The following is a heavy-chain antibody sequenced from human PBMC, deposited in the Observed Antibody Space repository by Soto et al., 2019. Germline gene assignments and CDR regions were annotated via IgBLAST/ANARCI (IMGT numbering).Heavy chain of an antibody. V-gene: IGHV3-48*01. Sequence: PGGSLRLSCGASGFTFSSYSMNWVRQAPGKGLELISHISASSRTLFYADSVKGRFTISRDNAKNSLYLQMNSLRAEDTAVYYCATDYGHWGQGTLVTV. D-gene: IGHD3-10*01. CDR3: ATDYGH. CDR1: GFTFSSYS. CDR2: ISASSRTL. J-gene: IGHJ4*02.